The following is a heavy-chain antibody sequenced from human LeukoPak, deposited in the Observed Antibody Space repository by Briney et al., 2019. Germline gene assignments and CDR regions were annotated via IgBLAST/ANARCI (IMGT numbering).Heavy chain of an antibody. CDR3: ARDKWEPRYAFDI. J-gene: IGHJ3*02. V-gene: IGHV4-59*12. D-gene: IGHD1-26*01. Sequence: TSETLSLTCTVSGGSISSYYWSWIRQPPGKGLEWIGYIYYSGSTNYNPSLKSRVTISVDKSKTQFSLKLSSVTAADTAVYYCARDKWEPRYAFDIWGQGTMVTVSS. CDR2: IYYSGST. CDR1: GGSISSYY.